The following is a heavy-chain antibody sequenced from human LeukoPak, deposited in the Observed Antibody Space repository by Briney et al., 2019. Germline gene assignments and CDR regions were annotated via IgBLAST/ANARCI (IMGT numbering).Heavy chain of an antibody. CDR3: AREGLGYCSGGSCYWFDP. CDR2: ISAYNGNI. J-gene: IGHJ5*02. D-gene: IGHD2-15*01. Sequence: ASVKVSCKASGYTFTSYGISWVRQAPGQGLEWMGWISAYNGNINYAQKLQGRVTMTTDTSTSTAYMELRSLRSDDTAVYYCAREGLGYCSGGSCYWFDPWGQGTLVTVSS. V-gene: IGHV1-18*01. CDR1: GYTFTSYG.